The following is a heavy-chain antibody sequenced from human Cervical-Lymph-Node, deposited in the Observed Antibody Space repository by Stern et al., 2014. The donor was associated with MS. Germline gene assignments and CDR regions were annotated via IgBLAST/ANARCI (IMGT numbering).Heavy chain of an antibody. CDR2: ITNVGST. J-gene: IGHJ4*02. Sequence: EVQLVQSGGGVIQPGGSLRLSCTASGFTVSRDYMTWVRQAPGKGLEWVSLITNVGSTFYTDSVKGRFTISRDDSKNTVYIHMTSLRAEDTAMYYCARDTSSPERSDWWGQGTLVTVSS. CDR1: GFTVSRDY. D-gene: IGHD1-1*01. V-gene: IGHV3-53*01. CDR3: ARDTSSPERSDW.